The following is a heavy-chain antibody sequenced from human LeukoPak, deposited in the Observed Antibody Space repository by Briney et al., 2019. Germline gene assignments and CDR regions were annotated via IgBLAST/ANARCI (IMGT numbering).Heavy chain of an antibody. CDR1: GGAFCGCG. D-gene: IGHD3-10*01. Sequence: SVYVSCNGSGGAFCGCGISWVWDAPGPGHGRMGGSLLFFGAANYAQKFQGRVTITADKSTSTAYMELSSLRSEDTAVYYCARTLWFGELLHKKNYYYYYMDVWGKGTTVTVSS. V-gene: IGHV1-69*06. CDR3: ARTLWFGELLHKKNYYYYYMDV. CDR2: SLLFFGAA. J-gene: IGHJ6*03.